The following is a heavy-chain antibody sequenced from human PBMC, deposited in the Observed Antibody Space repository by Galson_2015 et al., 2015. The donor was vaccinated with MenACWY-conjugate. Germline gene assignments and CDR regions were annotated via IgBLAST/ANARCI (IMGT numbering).Heavy chain of an antibody. CDR3: ARVLRYCNSAGCHYDFDS. Sequence: SLRLSCAASGFIFNTYWMHWVRQAPGKGLVWVSRINPGGSSTTYADSVKDRFTISRDNAKNTLYLQMNSLRPEDTAVFYCARVLRYCNSAGCHYDFDSGGHATLVTGSS. J-gene: IGHJ4*01. D-gene: IGHD2-2*01. CDR2: INPGGSST. V-gene: IGHV3-74*01. CDR1: GFIFNTYW.